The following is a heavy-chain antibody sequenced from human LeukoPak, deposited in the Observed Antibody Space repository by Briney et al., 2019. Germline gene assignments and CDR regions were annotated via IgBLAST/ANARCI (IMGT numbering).Heavy chain of an antibody. CDR3: ARSPLLWFGESRGYFDY. V-gene: IGHV1-18*01. CDR1: GSTFTRYG. J-gene: IGHJ4*02. D-gene: IGHD3-10*01. CDR2: IGAYNGNT. Sequence: ASVKVSCKASGSTFTRYGISSVRQAPGHEVEWMGWIGAYNGNTNYAQKLQGRVTMTTDTSTSPAYMELRSLRSDDTAVYYCARSPLLWFGESRGYFDYWGQGTLVTVSS.